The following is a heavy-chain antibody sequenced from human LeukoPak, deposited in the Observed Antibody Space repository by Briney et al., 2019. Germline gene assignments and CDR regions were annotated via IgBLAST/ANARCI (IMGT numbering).Heavy chain of an antibody. CDR1: GFTFDDYA. D-gene: IGHD3-16*01. Sequence: GGSLRLSCAASGFTFDDYAVHWVRQAPGKGLEWVSGISWNSGSIGYADSVKGRFTISRDNAKNSLYLQMNSLRAEDMALYYCAKDPGGQLGGGAYFDYWGQGTLVTVSS. V-gene: IGHV3-9*03. J-gene: IGHJ4*02. CDR3: AKDPGGQLGGGAYFDY. CDR2: ISWNSGSI.